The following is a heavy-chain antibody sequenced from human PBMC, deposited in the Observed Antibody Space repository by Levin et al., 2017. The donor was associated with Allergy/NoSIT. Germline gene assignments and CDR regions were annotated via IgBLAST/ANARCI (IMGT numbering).Heavy chain of an antibody. D-gene: IGHD3-9*01. CDR2: IYHSGST. CDR1: GGSISSGGYS. V-gene: IGHV4-30-2*01. CDR3: ASGQILTGYNY. Sequence: SETLSLTCAVSGGSISSGGYSWSWIRQPPGKGLEWIGYIYHSGSTYYNPSLKSRVTISVDRSKNQFSLKLSSVTAADTAVYYCASGQILTGYNYWGQGTLVTVSS. J-gene: IGHJ4*02.